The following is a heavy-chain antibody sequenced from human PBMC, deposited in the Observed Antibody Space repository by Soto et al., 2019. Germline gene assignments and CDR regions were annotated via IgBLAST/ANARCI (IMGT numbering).Heavy chain of an antibody. V-gene: IGHV1-69*02. Sequence: ASVKGSCKASGGTFSSYTISWVRQAPGQGLEWMGRIIPILGIANYAQKFQGRVTITADKSTSTAYMELSSLRSEDTAVYYCARNLNQYSGWFDPWGQGTLVTVSS. CDR2: IIPILGIA. CDR3: ARNLNQYSGWFDP. CDR1: GGTFSSYT. J-gene: IGHJ5*02. D-gene: IGHD6-6*01.